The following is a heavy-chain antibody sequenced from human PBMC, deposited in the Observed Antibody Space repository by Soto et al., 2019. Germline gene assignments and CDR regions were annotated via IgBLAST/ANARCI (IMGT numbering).Heavy chain of an antibody. Sequence: EVQLEESGGGLVKPGGSLRLSCAASGFTFSSYSMNWVRQAPGKGLEWVSSISSSSSYIYYADSVKGRFTISRDNAKNSLYLQMNSLRAEDTAVYYCARKKIGYSSSWYSPFDYWGQGTLVTVSS. J-gene: IGHJ4*02. CDR3: ARKKIGYSSSWYSPFDY. V-gene: IGHV3-21*01. CDR1: GFTFSSYS. D-gene: IGHD6-13*01. CDR2: ISSSSSYI.